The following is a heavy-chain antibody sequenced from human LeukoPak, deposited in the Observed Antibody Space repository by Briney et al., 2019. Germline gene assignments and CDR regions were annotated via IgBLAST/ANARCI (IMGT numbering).Heavy chain of an antibody. D-gene: IGHD2-8*02. J-gene: IGHJ6*03. Sequence: SETLSLTCTVSGDSLSGNYWTWIRQPAGKGLEWIGRIYNSGSTNYNPSLKSRVAMSVDTSRNLFSLNLRSVTAADTAVYYCARVPRYCTGSSCWDYYYYMDVWGTRTTVTVSS. CDR1: GDSLSGNY. CDR2: IYNSGST. CDR3: ARVPRYCTGSSCWDYYYYMDV. V-gene: IGHV4-4*07.